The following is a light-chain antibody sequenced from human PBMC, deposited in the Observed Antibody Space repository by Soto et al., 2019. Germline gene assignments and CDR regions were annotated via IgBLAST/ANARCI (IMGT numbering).Light chain of an antibody. CDR2: GNN. CDR1: SSNFGSGYD. CDR3: QTYDTSLSAYV. Sequence: QSVLAQSPSVSGAPGQRVTISCTGSSSNFGSGYDVQWYQQLPGRAPKFLISGNNDRPSGLPDRFSASKSGTSASLAITGLQAEDEADYYCQTYDTSLSAYVFGTGTKLTVL. J-gene: IGLJ1*01. V-gene: IGLV1-40*01.